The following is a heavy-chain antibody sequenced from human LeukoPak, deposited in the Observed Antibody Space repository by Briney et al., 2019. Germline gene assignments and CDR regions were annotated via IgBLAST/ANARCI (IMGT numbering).Heavy chain of an antibody. CDR3: ATMNRGSGWYALGDRAFFDY. CDR1: GYTFTGYY. V-gene: IGHV1-18*04. D-gene: IGHD6-19*01. Sequence: ASVKVSCKASGYTFTGYYMHWVRQAPGQGLEWMGWISAYNGNTNYAQKLQGRVTMTTDTSTSTAYMELRSLRSDDTAVYYCATMNRGSGWYALGDRAFFDYWGQGTLVTVSS. J-gene: IGHJ4*02. CDR2: ISAYNGNT.